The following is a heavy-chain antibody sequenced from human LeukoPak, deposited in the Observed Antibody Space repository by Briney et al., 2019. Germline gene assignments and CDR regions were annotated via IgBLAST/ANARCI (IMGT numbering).Heavy chain of an antibody. J-gene: IGHJ4*02. CDR1: GRACRGYY. Sequence: SEPRALTCGVYGRACRGYYWTGIRQPTGKGLEWIGEINHSGSSIYNPSLKSRVTISVDTSKNQFTLKVSSVTAADTAVYYCARGRGPLRHSSTNWIDNWGQGTLVTVSS. CDR3: ARGRGPLRHSSTNWIDN. V-gene: IGHV4-34*01. D-gene: IGHD2-2*01. CDR2: INHSGSS.